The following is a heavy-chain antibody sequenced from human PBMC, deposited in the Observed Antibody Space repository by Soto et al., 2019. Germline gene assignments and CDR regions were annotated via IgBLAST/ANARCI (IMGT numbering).Heavy chain of an antibody. CDR2: ISGSGDYT. CDR3: AKNRGLQYYFDY. CDR1: GFTFDSYA. Sequence: EVPLLESGGGLVQPGGSLRLSCAASGFTFDSYAMNWVRQAPGKGLEWVSTISGSGDYTYYTDSVKGRFTISRDNSKNKMYLQMNSLRAEDTAVYYCAKNRGLQYYFDYWGQGTLVTVSS. J-gene: IGHJ4*02. V-gene: IGHV3-23*01.